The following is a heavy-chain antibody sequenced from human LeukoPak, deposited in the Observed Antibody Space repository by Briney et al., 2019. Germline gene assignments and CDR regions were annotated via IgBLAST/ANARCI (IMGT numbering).Heavy chain of an antibody. V-gene: IGHV1-2*02. D-gene: IGHD2-2*01. J-gene: IGHJ5*02. CDR1: GYTFTAYY. CDR3: ARDGGWYQLIYWFDP. Sequence: GASVKVSCKASGYTFTAYYMHWVRQAPGQGLEWMGWINPNSGGTNYAQKFQGRVTMTRDTSISTVYMELSRLRSDDTAVYYCARDGGWYQLIYWFDPWGQGTLVTVSS. CDR2: INPNSGGT.